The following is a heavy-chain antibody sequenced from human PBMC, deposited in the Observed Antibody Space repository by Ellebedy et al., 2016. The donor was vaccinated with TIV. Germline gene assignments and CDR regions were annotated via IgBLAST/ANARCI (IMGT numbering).Heavy chain of an antibody. V-gene: IGHV1-69*13. CDR1: GGTFSSYA. Sequence: SVKVSCXASGGTFSSYAISWVRQAPGQGLEWMGGIIPIFGTANYAQKFQGRVTITADESTSTAYMELSSLRSEDTAVYYCICLFLPNGYYYVGQADYWGQGTLVTVSS. CDR2: IIPIFGTA. D-gene: IGHD3-22*01. CDR3: ICLFLPNGYYYVGQADY. J-gene: IGHJ4*02.